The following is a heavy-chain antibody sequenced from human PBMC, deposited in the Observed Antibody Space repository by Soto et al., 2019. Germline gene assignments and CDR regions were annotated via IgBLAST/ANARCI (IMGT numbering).Heavy chain of an antibody. V-gene: IGHV4-59*01. Sequence: SETLSLTCTVSVGSISSYYWSWIRQPPGKGLEWIGYIYYSGSTNYNPSLKSRVTISVDTSKNQFSLKLSSVTAADTAVYYCARLARSGYDYWFDPWGQGTLVTVSS. J-gene: IGHJ5*02. CDR2: IYYSGST. CDR3: ARLARSGYDYWFDP. CDR1: VGSISSYY. D-gene: IGHD5-12*01.